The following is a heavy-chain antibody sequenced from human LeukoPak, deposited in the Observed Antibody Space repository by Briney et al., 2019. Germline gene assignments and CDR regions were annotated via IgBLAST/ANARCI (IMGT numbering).Heavy chain of an antibody. J-gene: IGHJ3*01. V-gene: IGHV1-2*02. CDR3: AYSSSWYHPPLSDFEG. D-gene: IGHD6-13*01. CDR1: GYTFTGYY. CDR2: INPNSGGT. Sequence: ASVKVSCKASGYTFTGYYMHWVRQAPGQGLEWMGWINPNSGGTNYAQKFKGRVTMTRDTSISTAYMGLSRLRSDDTAEYYCAYSSSWYHPPLSDFEGWGQRVTVT.